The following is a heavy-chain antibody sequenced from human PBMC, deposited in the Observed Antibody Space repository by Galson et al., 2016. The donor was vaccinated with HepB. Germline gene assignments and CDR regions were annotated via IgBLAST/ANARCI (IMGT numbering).Heavy chain of an antibody. CDR1: GGTFSRYA. CDR3: ARTTSSSGYRKWSYFDY. V-gene: IGHV1-69*13. D-gene: IGHD6-13*01. Sequence: SVKVSCKASGGTFSRYAISWVRQAPGQGLEWMGGIIPIFGTTNYAQKFQGRATLTADEFTSTAYMERSSLRSEDTAVYHCARTTSSSGYRKWSYFDYWGQGTRGTVSS. CDR2: IIPIFGTT. J-gene: IGHJ4*02.